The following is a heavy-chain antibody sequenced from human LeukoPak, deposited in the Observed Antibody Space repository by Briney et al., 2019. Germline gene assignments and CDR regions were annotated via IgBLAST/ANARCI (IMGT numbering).Heavy chain of an antibody. CDR2: INDKGVDK. CDR1: GFTFSSYW. J-gene: IGHJ4*02. V-gene: IGHV3-30*02. D-gene: IGHD2-21*02. Sequence: PGGSLRLSCVASGFTFSSYWMTWVRQAPGKGLEWVAFINDKGVDKNYADSVKGRFTISRDNSKNTLVLQMNSLRSEDTAVYFCARDNRDWAFDYWGQGTLVTVSS. CDR3: ARDNRDWAFDY.